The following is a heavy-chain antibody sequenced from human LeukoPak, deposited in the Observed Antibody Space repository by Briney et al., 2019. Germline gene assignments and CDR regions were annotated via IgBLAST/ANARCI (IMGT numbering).Heavy chain of an antibody. Sequence: ASVKVSCKVSGYTLTELSMHWVRQAPGQGLEWMGWLNPKSGDTNYAQKFQGRVSMTSDTSINTAYMELSSLSSDDTAVFYCARAVPDPFYYDSRGYVYWGQGTLVTVSS. CDR1: GYTLTELS. D-gene: IGHD3-22*01. CDR2: LNPKSGDT. J-gene: IGHJ4*02. CDR3: ARAVPDPFYYDSRGYVY. V-gene: IGHV1-2*02.